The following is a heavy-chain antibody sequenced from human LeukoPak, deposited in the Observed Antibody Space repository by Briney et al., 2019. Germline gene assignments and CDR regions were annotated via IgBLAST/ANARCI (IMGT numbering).Heavy chain of an antibody. D-gene: IGHD5-24*01. J-gene: IGHJ4*02. CDR3: ASQGRRDGYNPLVY. V-gene: IGHV3-11*01. Sequence: GGSLRLSCAASGFTIGTSAMSWIRQAPGKGLEWVSCISSSASTIDYADSVKGRFTISRDNAKNSLYLQMNSLRAEDTAVYYCASQGRRDGYNPLVYWGQGTLVTVSS. CDR2: ISSSASTI. CDR1: GFTIGTSA.